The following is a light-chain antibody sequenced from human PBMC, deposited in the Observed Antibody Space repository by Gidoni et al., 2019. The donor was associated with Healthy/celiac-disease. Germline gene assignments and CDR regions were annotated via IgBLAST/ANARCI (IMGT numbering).Light chain of an antibody. CDR2: GAS. CDR3: QQYGSSPGT. J-gene: IGKJ1*01. V-gene: IGKV3-20*01. Sequence: IVLTQSPGTLSLSPGERATLSCRASPSVSSSYLAWYQQKPGQAPRLLIYGASSRATGIPDRFSGSGSGTDFTLTISRLEPEDFAVYYCQQYGSSPGTFGQGTKVEIK. CDR1: PSVSSSY.